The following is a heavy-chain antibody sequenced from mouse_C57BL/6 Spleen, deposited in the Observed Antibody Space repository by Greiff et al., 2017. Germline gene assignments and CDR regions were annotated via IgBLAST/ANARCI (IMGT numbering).Heavy chain of an antibody. D-gene: IGHD3-2*02. CDR1: GFTFSDYG. V-gene: IGHV5-17*01. Sequence: EVKLMESGGGLVNPGGSLKLSCAASGFTFSDYGMHWVRQAPEKGLEWVAYISSGSSTIYYADTVKGRFTISRDNAKNTLFLQMTSLRSEDTAMYYCARTSGAMDYWGQGTSVTVSS. CDR2: ISSGSSTI. J-gene: IGHJ4*01. CDR3: ARTSGAMDY.